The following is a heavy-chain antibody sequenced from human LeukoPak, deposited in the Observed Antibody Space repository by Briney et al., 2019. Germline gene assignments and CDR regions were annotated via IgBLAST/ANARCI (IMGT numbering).Heavy chain of an antibody. V-gene: IGHV3-23*01. J-gene: IGHJ4*02. CDR1: GFTFSSYA. D-gene: IGHD3-10*01. Sequence: PGGSLRLSCAASGFTFSSYAMNWVRQAPGKGLEWVSASSGSGGSTYYADSVKGRFTISRDNSKNTLYLQMNSLRAEDTAVYYCAKGYGSGSYLADYWGQGTLVTVSS. CDR2: SSGSGGST. CDR3: AKGYGSGSYLADY.